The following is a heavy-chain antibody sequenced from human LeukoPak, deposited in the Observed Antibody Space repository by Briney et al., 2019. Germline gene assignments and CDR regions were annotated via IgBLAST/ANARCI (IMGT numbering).Heavy chain of an antibody. J-gene: IGHJ4*02. D-gene: IGHD2-2*01. V-gene: IGHV3-23*01. CDR2: ISGSGYTT. Sequence: PGGSLRLSCAASGFTFDNYAMTWVRQAPGKGLEWISAISGSGYTTYYADSVKGRFTISRDNSKDTLSLQMNSLTAQDTAVYYCTRCPSSTSCHGILLDYWGQGTLVTVSS. CDR3: TRCPSSTSCHGILLDY. CDR1: GFTFDNYA.